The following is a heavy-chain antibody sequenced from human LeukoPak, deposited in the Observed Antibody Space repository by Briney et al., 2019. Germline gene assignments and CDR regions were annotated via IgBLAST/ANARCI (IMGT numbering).Heavy chain of an antibody. CDR1: GGSISNYY. CDR2: IYSSGIT. D-gene: IGHD6-13*01. CDR3: ARAGGYGSPLGY. J-gene: IGHJ4*02. Sequence: SETLSLTCTVSGGSISNYYWSWIRQPAGKGLEWIGRIYSSGITNYNPSLKSRVSMSVDTSKSQFSLKLTSVTAADTAVYYCARAGGYGSPLGYWGQGTLVTVSS. V-gene: IGHV4-4*07.